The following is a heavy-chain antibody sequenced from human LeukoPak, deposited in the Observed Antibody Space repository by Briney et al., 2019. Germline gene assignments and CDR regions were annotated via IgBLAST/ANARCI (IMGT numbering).Heavy chain of an antibody. CDR2: ISYSGST. D-gene: IGHD6-13*01. J-gene: IGHJ4*02. Sequence: SETXXXXCTXXXGXXXSFXXSXIRQPPGKGLEWIGYISYSGSTKYNPSLKSRVTISVDTSKNQLSLKLDSVPAADTAVYYCARGRTGAAGFFDYWGQGALVTVSS. V-gene: IGHV4-59*01. CDR1: XGXXXSFX. CDR3: ARGRTGAAGFFDY.